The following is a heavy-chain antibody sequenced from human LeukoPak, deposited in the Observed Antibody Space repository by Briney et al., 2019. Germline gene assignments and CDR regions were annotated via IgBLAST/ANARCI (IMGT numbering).Heavy chain of an antibody. V-gene: IGHV3-21*01. D-gene: IGHD3-10*01. J-gene: IGHJ4*02. CDR2: ISSSSSYT. CDR1: GFTFSSYS. Sequence: GSLRLSCAASGFTFSSYSTNWVRQAPGKGLEWVSSISSSSSYTYYADSVKGRFTISRDNAKNSLYLQMNSLRAEDTAVYYCARDGPSYGSGSYSDYWGQGTLVTVSS. CDR3: ARDGPSYGSGSYSDY.